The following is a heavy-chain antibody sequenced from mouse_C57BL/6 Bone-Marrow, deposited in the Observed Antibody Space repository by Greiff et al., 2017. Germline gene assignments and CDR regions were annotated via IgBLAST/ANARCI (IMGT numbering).Heavy chain of an antibody. CDR1: GFTFSSYA. Sequence: EVKLVESGGGLVKPGGSLKLSCAASGFTFSSYAMSWVRQTPEKRLEWVATISAGGSYTYYPDNVKGRFTISRDNAKNNLYLQMSHLKSEDTAMYYCAREAYDYGAYWGQGTLVTVSA. J-gene: IGHJ3*01. CDR3: AREAYDYGAY. V-gene: IGHV5-4*01. CDR2: ISAGGSYT. D-gene: IGHD2-4*01.